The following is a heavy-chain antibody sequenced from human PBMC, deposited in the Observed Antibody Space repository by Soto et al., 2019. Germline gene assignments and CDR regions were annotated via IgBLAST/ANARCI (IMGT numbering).Heavy chain of an antibody. CDR2: ISYDGSNQ. J-gene: IGHJ4*02. CDR1: GFTFNIYG. CDR3: AKDQASGQGSFDS. Sequence: GGSLRLSCTASGFTFNIYGMHWVRQAPDKGLEWVALISYDGSNQYYADSVKGRFTISRDNSKNTLFLQMNSLRADDTAVYYCAKDQASGQGSFDSWGQGTLVTVSS. V-gene: IGHV3-30*18.